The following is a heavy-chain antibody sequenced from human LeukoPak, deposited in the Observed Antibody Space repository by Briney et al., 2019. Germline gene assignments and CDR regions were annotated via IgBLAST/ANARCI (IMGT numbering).Heavy chain of an antibody. CDR3: AKKRALGEVEYSSSYFDY. D-gene: IGHD6-6*01. CDR1: GFTFSSYG. J-gene: IGHJ4*02. V-gene: IGHV3-30*18. Sequence: VGSLRLSCAASGFTFSSYGMYWVRQAPGKGLEWVAVISYDGSNKYYADSVKGRFTISRDNSKNTLYLQMNSLRAEDTAVYYCAKKRALGEVEYSSSYFDYWGQGPLVTVSS. CDR2: ISYDGSNK.